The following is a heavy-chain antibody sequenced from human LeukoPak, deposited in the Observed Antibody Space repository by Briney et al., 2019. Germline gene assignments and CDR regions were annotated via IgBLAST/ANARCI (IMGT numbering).Heavy chain of an antibody. Sequence: GESLRLSCTASGFTFSSYSMNWVRQAPGKGLELVSSLSSSRTYIHYADSVKGRFTISRDNAKNSLYLQMNSLRAEDTAVYYCARNPAAGTSSDFDFWGQGTLVTVSS. CDR2: LSSSRTYI. D-gene: IGHD6-13*01. CDR3: ARNPAAGTSSDFDF. J-gene: IGHJ4*02. V-gene: IGHV3-21*01. CDR1: GFTFSSYS.